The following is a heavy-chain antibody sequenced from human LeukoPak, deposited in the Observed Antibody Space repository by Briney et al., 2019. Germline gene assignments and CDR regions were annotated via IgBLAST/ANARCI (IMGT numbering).Heavy chain of an antibody. V-gene: IGHV3-23*01. Sequence: GGSLRLSCAASGFTFSSYAMSWVRQAPGKGLEWVSAISGSGGSTYYADYVKGRFTISRDNSKNTLYLQMNSLRAEDTAIYYCAAFMVPGVIVEDYWGQGTLVTVSS. D-gene: IGHD3-10*01. J-gene: IGHJ4*02. CDR3: AAFMVPGVIVEDY. CDR2: ISGSGGST. CDR1: GFTFSSYA.